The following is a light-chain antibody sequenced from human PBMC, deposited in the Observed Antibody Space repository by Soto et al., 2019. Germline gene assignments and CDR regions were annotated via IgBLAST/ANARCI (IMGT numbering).Light chain of an antibody. Sequence: EIVLTQSPGTLSLSPGERATLSCRGSQSVSSYYLAWYQQKPGQAPRLLIYAASSRATGIPARFSGSGSGTDFTLTISSLEPEDFAVYYCQQRHNWRDTFGQGTRLEI. CDR2: AAS. CDR3: QQRHNWRDT. J-gene: IGKJ5*01. CDR1: QSVSSYY. V-gene: IGKV3D-20*02.